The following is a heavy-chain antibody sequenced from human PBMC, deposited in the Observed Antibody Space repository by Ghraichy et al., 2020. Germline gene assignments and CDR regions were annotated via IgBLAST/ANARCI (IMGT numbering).Heavy chain of an antibody. D-gene: IGHD3-3*01. J-gene: IGHJ6*02. CDR2: INSDGSST. Sequence: LSLTCAASGFTFSSYWMHWVRQAPGKGLVWVSRINSDGSSTSYADSVKGRFTISRDNAKNTLYLQMNSLRAEDTAVYYCARDRGYYDFWSGPRGMDVWGQGTTVTVSS. CDR3: ARDRGYYDFWSGPRGMDV. CDR1: GFTFSSYW. V-gene: IGHV3-74*01.